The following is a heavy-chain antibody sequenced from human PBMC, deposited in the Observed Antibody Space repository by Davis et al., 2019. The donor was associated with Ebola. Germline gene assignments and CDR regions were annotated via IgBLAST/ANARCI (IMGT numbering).Heavy chain of an antibody. CDR2: INHSGST. Sequence: SETLSLTCAVSGGSISSSNWWSWLRQPPGKGLESIGEINHSGSTNYNPSLKSRVTISVDTSKNQFSLKLSSVTAADTAVYYCASVRGITGTTSRFDYWGQGTLVTVSS. CDR3: ASVRGITGTTSRFDY. CDR1: GGSISSSNW. V-gene: IGHV4-4*02. J-gene: IGHJ4*02. D-gene: IGHD1-7*01.